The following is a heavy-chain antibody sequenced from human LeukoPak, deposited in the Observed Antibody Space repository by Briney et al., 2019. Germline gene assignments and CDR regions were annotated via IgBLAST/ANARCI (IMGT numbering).Heavy chain of an antibody. CDR3: ARDLYCTNGVCYWQFDP. J-gene: IGHJ5*02. Sequence: ASVKVSCKAFGYTFTSYDINWVRQATGQGLEWMGWMNPNSGNTGYAQKFQGRVTMTRNTSISTAYMELSSLRSEDTAVYYCARDLYCTNGVCYWQFDPWGQGTLVTVSS. CDR1: GYTFTSYD. CDR2: MNPNSGNT. V-gene: IGHV1-8*01. D-gene: IGHD2-8*01.